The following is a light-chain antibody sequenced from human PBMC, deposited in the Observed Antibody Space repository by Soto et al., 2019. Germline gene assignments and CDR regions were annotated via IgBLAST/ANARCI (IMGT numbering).Light chain of an antibody. CDR1: QSISGW. CDR3: QQYNSYPLT. Sequence: DIQMTQSPSTLPASVGDRVTITCRASQSISGWLAWYQQKPGKAPKFLIYDVSNLESGVPLRFSGSGSGTEFTLTISSLQPDDFATYYCQQYNSYPLTFGGGTKVDIK. CDR2: DVS. V-gene: IGKV1-5*01. J-gene: IGKJ4*01.